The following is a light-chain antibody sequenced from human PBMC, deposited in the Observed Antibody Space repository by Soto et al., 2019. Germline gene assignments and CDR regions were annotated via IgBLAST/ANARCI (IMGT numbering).Light chain of an antibody. J-gene: IGLJ1*01. CDR3: QSYDSSLSGFYV. Sequence: QAVVTQPHSVSGAPGQRVTISCTGSNSNIGAGYDVHWYQQLPGRAPKLLIYANSNRPSGVPDRFSGSRSGTSASLDITGLQADDEADYCCQSYDSSLSGFYVFGTGTELTVL. V-gene: IGLV1-40*01. CDR1: NSNIGAGYD. CDR2: ANS.